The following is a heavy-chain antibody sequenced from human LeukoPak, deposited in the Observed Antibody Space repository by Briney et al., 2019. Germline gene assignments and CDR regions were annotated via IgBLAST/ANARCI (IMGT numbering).Heavy chain of an antibody. CDR3: ARKGGDYISNYFDY. CDR1: GFTVSSNY. D-gene: IGHD4-17*01. V-gene: IGHV3-66*01. CDR2: IYSGGCT. J-gene: IGHJ4*02. Sequence: GGSLRLSCAASGFTVSSNYMSWVRQAPGKGLEWVSVIYSGGCTYYADSMKGRFTISRDNSKNTLYLQMNSLRAEDTAVYYCARKGGDYISNYFDYWRQGTLVTVSS.